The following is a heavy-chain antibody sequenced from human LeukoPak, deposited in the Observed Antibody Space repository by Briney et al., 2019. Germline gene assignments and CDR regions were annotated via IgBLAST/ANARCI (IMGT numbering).Heavy chain of an antibody. J-gene: IGHJ4*02. Sequence: PSETLSLTCTVSGYSISSGYYWGWIRQPPGKGLGWIGSIYHSGSTYYNPSLKSRVTISVDTSKNQFSLKLSSVTAADMAVYYCARDGVVVPAAIGYWGQGTLVTVSS. D-gene: IGHD2-2*02. CDR1: GYSISSGYY. V-gene: IGHV4-38-2*02. CDR3: ARDGVVVPAAIGY. CDR2: IYHSGST.